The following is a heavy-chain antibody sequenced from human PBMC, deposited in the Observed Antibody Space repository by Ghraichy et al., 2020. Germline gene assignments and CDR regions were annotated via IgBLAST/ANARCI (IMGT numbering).Heavy chain of an antibody. D-gene: IGHD6-19*01. CDR2: ISAYNGNT. J-gene: IGHJ4*02. V-gene: IGHV1-18*01. CDR3: ARDRGSSGWSTGIWDY. CDR1: GYTFTSYG. Sequence: ASVKVSCKASGYTFTSYGISWVRQAPVQGLEWMGWISAYNGNTNYAQKLQGRVTMTTDTSTSTAYMELRSLRSDDTAVYYCARDRGSSGWSTGIWDYWGQGTLVTVAS.